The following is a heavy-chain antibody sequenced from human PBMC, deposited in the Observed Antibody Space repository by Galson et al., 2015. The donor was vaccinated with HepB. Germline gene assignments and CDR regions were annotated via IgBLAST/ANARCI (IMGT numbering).Heavy chain of an antibody. J-gene: IGHJ4*02. Sequence: SVKVSCKASGYTFTGYHIHWVRQAPGQGLEWMGHVDPNNGVTNYAQKFHGRITVTRDTSINTVYMELNSLISDDTAVHYCARDLDYGGVYGSTWYFDYWGQGTLVTVSS. CDR3: ARDLDYGGVYGSTWYFDY. CDR1: GYTFTGYH. CDR2: VDPNNGVT. D-gene: IGHD4-23*01. V-gene: IGHV1-2*06.